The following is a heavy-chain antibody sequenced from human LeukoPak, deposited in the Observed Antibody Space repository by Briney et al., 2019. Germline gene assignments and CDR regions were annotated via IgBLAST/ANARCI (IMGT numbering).Heavy chain of an antibody. Sequence: ASVKVSCKASGGTFSSYAISWVRQAPGQGLEWMGRIIPILGIANYAQKFQGRVTITADKSTSTAYMELSSLRSEDTAVYYCAGEDRVVVPAAIRAGVGDYWGQGTLATVSS. D-gene: IGHD2-2*02. J-gene: IGHJ4*02. CDR3: AGEDRVVVPAAIRAGVGDY. CDR2: IIPILGIA. CDR1: GGTFSSYA. V-gene: IGHV1-69*04.